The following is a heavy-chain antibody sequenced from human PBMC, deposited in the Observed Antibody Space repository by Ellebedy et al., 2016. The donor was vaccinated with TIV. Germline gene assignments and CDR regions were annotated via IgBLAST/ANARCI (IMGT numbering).Heavy chain of an antibody. CDR3: AVRIVVVPDAFDI. Sequence: ASVKVSXXVSGYTLTELSMHWVRQAPGKGLEWMGGFDPEDGETIYAQKFQGRVTMTEDTSTDTAYMELSSLRSEDTAVYYCAVRIVVVPDAFDIWGQGTMVTVSS. V-gene: IGHV1-24*01. J-gene: IGHJ3*02. CDR1: GYTLTELS. CDR2: FDPEDGET. D-gene: IGHD2-2*01.